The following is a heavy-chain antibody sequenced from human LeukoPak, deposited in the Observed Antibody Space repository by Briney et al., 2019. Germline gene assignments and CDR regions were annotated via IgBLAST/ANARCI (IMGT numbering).Heavy chain of an antibody. Sequence: PGGSLRLSCAASGFTFSSYAMSWVRQAPGKGLEWVSAISGSGGSTYYADSVKGRFTISRDNFKNTLYLQMNSLRAEDTAVYYCARARFLSSGWYSPLDYWGQGTLVTVSS. CDR2: ISGSGGST. CDR3: ARARFLSSGWYSPLDY. V-gene: IGHV3-23*01. D-gene: IGHD6-19*01. J-gene: IGHJ4*02. CDR1: GFTFSSYA.